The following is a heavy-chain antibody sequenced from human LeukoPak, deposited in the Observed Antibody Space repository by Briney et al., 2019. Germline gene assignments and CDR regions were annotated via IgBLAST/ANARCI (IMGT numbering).Heavy chain of an antibody. D-gene: IGHD2-8*01. CDR3: ARIDGDCTNGVCYFNWFDP. Sequence: ASVTVSCKASGYTFTGYYMHWVRQAPGQGLEWMGWINPNSGGTNYAQKFQGRVTMTRDTSISTAYMELSRLRSDDTAVYYCARIDGDCTNGVCYFNWFDPWGQGTLVTVSS. V-gene: IGHV1-2*02. CDR1: GYTFTGYY. CDR2: INPNSGGT. J-gene: IGHJ5*02.